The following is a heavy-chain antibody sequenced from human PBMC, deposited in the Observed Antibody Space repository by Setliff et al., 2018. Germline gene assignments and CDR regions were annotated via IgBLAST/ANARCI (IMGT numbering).Heavy chain of an antibody. CDR2: IIPILGIA. Sequence: SVKVSCKASGGTFSSYAISWVRQAPGQGLEWMGGIIPILGIANYAQKFQGRVTITADESTSTAYMELSGLRSEDTAVYYCARDSRGEEDTAFNWFDPWGQGTLVTVSS. D-gene: IGHD5-18*01. CDR1: GGTFSSYA. V-gene: IGHV1-69*10. J-gene: IGHJ5*02. CDR3: ARDSRGEEDTAFNWFDP.